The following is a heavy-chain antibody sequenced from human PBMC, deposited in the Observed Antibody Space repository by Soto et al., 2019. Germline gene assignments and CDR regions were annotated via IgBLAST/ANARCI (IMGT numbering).Heavy chain of an antibody. CDR2: IKHSGSS. Sequence: SETLSLTCAVYAGSFSRYYWNWIRQSPGKGLEWIGKIKHSGSSNYNQSLRSRVSISVGMSNNHFSLRLTSVTAADTAVYYRARGGSSYWQVALDFWGQGTTVTVSS. D-gene: IGHD1-26*01. CDR1: AGSFSRYY. CDR3: ARGGSSYWQVALDF. J-gene: IGHJ3*01. V-gene: IGHV4-34*01.